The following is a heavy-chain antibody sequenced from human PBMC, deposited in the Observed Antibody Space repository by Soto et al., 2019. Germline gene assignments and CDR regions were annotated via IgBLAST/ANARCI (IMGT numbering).Heavy chain of an antibody. V-gene: IGHV3-33*01. CDR3: ARAVGPFDY. Sequence: QVQLVESGGGVVQPGRSLRLSCAASGFTFGTYGMHWVRQAPGKGLEWVAVIWYDGSNKYYGDSVEGRFTISRDNSKNTLYLQMNSLRAEDTAVYYCARAVGPFDYWGQGTLVTVSS. CDR2: IWYDGSNK. CDR1: GFTFGTYG. D-gene: IGHD3-16*01. J-gene: IGHJ4*02.